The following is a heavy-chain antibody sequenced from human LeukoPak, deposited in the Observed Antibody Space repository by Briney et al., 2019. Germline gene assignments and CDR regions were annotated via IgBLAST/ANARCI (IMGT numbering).Heavy chain of an antibody. CDR2: FDPEDGET. CDR3: ATRPRRDYYYGMDV. V-gene: IGHV1-24*01. CDR1: RYTLTELS. Sequence: ASVKVSCKVSRYTLTELSMHWVRQAPGKGLEWMGGFDPEDGETIYAQKFQGRVTMTEDTSTDTAYMELSSLRSEDTAVYYCATRPRRDYYYGMDVWGQGTTVTVSS. J-gene: IGHJ6*02.